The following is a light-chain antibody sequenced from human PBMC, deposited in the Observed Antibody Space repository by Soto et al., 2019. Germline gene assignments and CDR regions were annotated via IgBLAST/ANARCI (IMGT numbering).Light chain of an antibody. CDR2: SAS. CDR1: HAISTY. Sequence: DLQMTQSPSSLSASVGDRVTITCRASHAISTYLAWYQQKPGKVPKLLIYSASTLHSGVPSRFSGSGSGTDFTLTISSLQPEDVATYYCQQFNSVPNTFGPGTKVDTK. CDR3: QQFNSVPNT. J-gene: IGKJ3*01. V-gene: IGKV1-27*01.